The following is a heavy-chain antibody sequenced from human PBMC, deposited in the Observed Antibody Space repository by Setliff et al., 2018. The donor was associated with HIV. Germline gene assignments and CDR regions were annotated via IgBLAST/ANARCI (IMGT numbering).Heavy chain of an antibody. D-gene: IGHD3-3*01. Sequence: GASVKVSCKASADTFTNCLIHWVRQAPGQGLEWMGWINTDSGTPTYAQAFTGRFVFSLDTSVSTAFLQITSLKAEDTAVYYCVRGDHDVWGDYSNFFDSWGQGTLVTVSS. CDR2: INTDSGTP. CDR1: ADTFTNCL. V-gene: IGHV7-4-1*02. CDR3: VRGDHDVWGDYSNFFDS. J-gene: IGHJ5*01.